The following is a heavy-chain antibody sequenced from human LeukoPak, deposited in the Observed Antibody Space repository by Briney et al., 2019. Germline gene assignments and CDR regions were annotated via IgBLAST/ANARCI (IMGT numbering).Heavy chain of an antibody. V-gene: IGHV3-20*04. J-gene: IGHJ4*02. CDR1: GFNFDEYG. Sequence: GGSLRLSCGASGFNFDEYGMSWVRQVPGKGLEWVAGINWNGGGTVYADSLKGRVTISRDNAKNSLYLQMNSLRAEDTAVYYCARGRKEGFDYWGQGTRVTVSS. CDR2: INWNGGGT. CDR3: ARGRKEGFDY.